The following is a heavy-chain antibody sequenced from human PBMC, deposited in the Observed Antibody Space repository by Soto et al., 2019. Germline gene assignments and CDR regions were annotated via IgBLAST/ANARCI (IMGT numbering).Heavy chain of an antibody. CDR3: ARGRVRRDGYNWNWYFDL. Sequence: QVQLVQSGAEVKKPGSSVKVSCKASGGTFSSYAISWVRQAPGQGLEWMGGIIPIFGTANYAQKFQGRVTITADKSTSTAYMELISLRSEDTAVYYCARGRVRRDGYNWNWYFDLWGRGTLVTVSS. V-gene: IGHV1-69*06. D-gene: IGHD5-12*01. J-gene: IGHJ2*01. CDR2: IIPIFGTA. CDR1: GGTFSSYA.